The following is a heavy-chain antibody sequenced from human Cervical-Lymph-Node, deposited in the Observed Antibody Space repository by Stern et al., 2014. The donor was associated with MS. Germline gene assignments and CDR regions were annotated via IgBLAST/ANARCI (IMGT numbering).Heavy chain of an antibody. V-gene: IGHV2-5*02. Sequence: QVPLKESGPTLVKPTQTLTLTCTFSGFSLSTSGVGVGWIRQPPGKALEWLALIYWDDDKRYSPSLKSRPTITKDTSKNQVVLTMTNMDPVDTATYYCAHRPTDYYGMDVWGQGTTVTVSS. CDR2: IYWDDDK. J-gene: IGHJ6*02. CDR1: GFSLSTSGVG. CDR3: AHRPTDYYGMDV.